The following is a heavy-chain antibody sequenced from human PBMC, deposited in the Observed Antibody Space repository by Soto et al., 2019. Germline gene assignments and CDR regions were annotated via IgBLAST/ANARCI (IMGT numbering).Heavy chain of an antibody. J-gene: IGHJ4*02. V-gene: IGHV4-59*11. D-gene: IGHD2-8*01. CDR2: TYFRGSA. Sequence: SETLSLTCDVSGVSITSHYWNWIRQSPGMGLEWIGSTYFRGSASYNPSLKSRVTISLDTSKDQLSLTLSAVTAADTAVYYCARASTNGVGLFDYWGQGTLVTVSS. CDR3: ARASTNGVGLFDY. CDR1: GVSITSHY.